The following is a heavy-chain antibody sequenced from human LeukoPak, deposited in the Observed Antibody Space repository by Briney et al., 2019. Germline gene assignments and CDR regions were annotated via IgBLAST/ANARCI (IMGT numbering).Heavy chain of an antibody. CDR3: ARESYDILIASGGYYFDY. CDR1: GGTFSSYA. J-gene: IGHJ4*02. Sequence: ASVKVSCKASGGTFSSYALSWVRQAPGQGLEWMGGIIPIFGTANYAQKFQGRVTITAAESTSTAYMELSSLRSEDTAVYYCARESYDILIASGGYYFDYWGQGTLVTVSS. V-gene: IGHV1-69*13. D-gene: IGHD3-9*01. CDR2: IIPIFGTA.